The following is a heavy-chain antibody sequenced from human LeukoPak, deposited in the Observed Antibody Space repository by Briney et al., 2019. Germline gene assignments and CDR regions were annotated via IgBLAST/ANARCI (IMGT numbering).Heavy chain of an antibody. J-gene: IGHJ4*02. CDR3: ARVAVAGTWYFDY. CDR2: IIPILGIA. Sequence: SVTVSCKASGGTFSSYAISWVRQAPGQGLEWMGRIIPILGIANYAQKFQGRVTITADKSTSTAYMDLSSLRSEDTAVYYCARVAVAGTWYFDYWGQGTLVTVSS. D-gene: IGHD6-19*01. V-gene: IGHV1-69*04. CDR1: GGTFSSYA.